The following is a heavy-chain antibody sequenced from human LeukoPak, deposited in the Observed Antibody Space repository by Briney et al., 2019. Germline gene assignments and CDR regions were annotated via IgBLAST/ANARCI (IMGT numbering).Heavy chain of an antibody. V-gene: IGHV3-23*01. J-gene: IGHJ4*02. Sequence: GGSLRLSCAASGFTFSSYAMSWVRQAPGKGLEWASAISGSGGSTYYADSVKGRFTISRDNSKNTLYLQMNSLRAEDTAVYYSAKDWTGIAVAGGFDYWGQGTLVTVSS. CDR2: ISGSGGST. CDR3: AKDWTGIAVAGGFDY. D-gene: IGHD6-19*01. CDR1: GFTFSSYA.